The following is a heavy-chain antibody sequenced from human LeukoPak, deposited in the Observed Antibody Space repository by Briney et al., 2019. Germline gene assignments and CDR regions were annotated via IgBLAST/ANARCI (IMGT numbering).Heavy chain of an antibody. CDR2: IYYSGST. J-gene: IGHJ4*02. Sequence: SETLSLTCTVSGASISNHYWTWIRQPPGKGLQWIGHIYYSGSTNYNPSLKSRVTISVDMSKNQFSLKLSSVTAADTAVYYCACRDGTEWGQGTLVTVSS. CDR1: GASISNHY. V-gene: IGHV4-59*08. D-gene: IGHD5-24*01. CDR3: ACRDGTE.